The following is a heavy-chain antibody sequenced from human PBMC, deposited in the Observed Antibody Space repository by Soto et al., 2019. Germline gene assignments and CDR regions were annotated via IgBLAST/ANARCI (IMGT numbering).Heavy chain of an antibody. J-gene: IGHJ4*02. V-gene: IGHV3-7*01. D-gene: IGHD2-8*02. CDR1: GFTFSSYW. CDR3: ARETGCLLNLWYCNDTTCPEDY. Sequence: EVQLVESGGGLVQPGESLRLSCAASGFTFSSYWMTWVRQAPGKGLEWVANIKQDGGEKYYLDSVKGRFTISRDNAKSSLYLQMNSLRIEDTAVYYCARETGCLLNLWYCNDTTCPEDYWGQGALVTVSS. CDR2: IKQDGGEK.